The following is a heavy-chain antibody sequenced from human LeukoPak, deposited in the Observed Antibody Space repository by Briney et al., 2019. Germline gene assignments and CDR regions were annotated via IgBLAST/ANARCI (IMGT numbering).Heavy chain of an antibody. CDR2: IYTSGST. V-gene: IGHV4-61*02. CDR3: AGLDYYGSGSYPY. D-gene: IGHD3-10*01. CDR1: GGSISSGSYY. J-gene: IGHJ4*02. Sequence: NSSQTLSLTCTVSGGSISSGSYYWSWIRQPAGKGLEWIGRIYTSGSTNYNPSLKSRVTISVDTSKNQFSLKLSSVTAADTAVYYCAGLDYYGSGSYPYWGQGTLVTVSS.